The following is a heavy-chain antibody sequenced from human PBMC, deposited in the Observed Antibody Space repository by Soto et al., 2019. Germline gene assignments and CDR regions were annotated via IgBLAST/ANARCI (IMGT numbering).Heavy chain of an antibody. D-gene: IGHD2-2*02. CDR1: GYTFTDYC. V-gene: IGHV1-2*02. CDR2: INPNSGGT. CDR3: AREAVPVAIPNNWFDP. Sequence: RASVKVSCKASGYTFTDYCMHWVRQAPGQGLEWMGWINPNSGGTNYSQTFQGRVTMTRDTSISTAYMELSRLRSDDTAVYYCAREAVPVAIPNNWFDPWGQGTLVTVSS. J-gene: IGHJ5*02.